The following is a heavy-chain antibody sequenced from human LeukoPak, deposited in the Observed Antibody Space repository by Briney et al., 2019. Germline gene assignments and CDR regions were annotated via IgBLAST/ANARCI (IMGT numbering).Heavy chain of an antibody. CDR3: AVAKTAATLDRYNWNYYFDY. CDR2: ISGSGGST. D-gene: IGHD1-7*01. CDR1: GFTFSSYA. J-gene: IGHJ4*02. Sequence: GGSLRLSCAASGFTFSSYAMSWVRQAPGKGLEWASAISGSGGSTYYADSVKGRFTISRDNSKNTLYLQMNSLRAEDTAVYYCAVAKTAATLDRYNWNYYFDYWGQGTLVTVSS. V-gene: IGHV3-23*01.